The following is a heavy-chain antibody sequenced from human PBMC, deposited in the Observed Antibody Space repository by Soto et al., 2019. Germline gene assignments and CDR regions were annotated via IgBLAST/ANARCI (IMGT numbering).Heavy chain of an antibody. J-gene: IGHJ4*02. CDR3: TRSDSSGYFSF. CDR1: GFTISDHY. Sequence: GGSLRLSCAASGFTISDHYMDWVRQAPVKGLEWVGRSRSKANSYTTEYAASVKGRFTISRDDSKNSLYLQMNSLTTEDTALYYCTRSDSSGYFSFWGQGALVTVSS. V-gene: IGHV3-72*01. D-gene: IGHD3-22*01. CDR2: SRSKANSYTT.